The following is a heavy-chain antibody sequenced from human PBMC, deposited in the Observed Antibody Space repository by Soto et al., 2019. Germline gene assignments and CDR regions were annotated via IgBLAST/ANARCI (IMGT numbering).Heavy chain of an antibody. Sequence: QVQLVESGGGVVQPGRSLRLSCAASGFTFSSYGMHWVRQAPGKGLEWVAVIWYDGSNKYYADSVKGRFTISRDNSKNTLYLQMNSLGAEDTAVYYCAREGGYDFWRAYDFDFWGQGTLVTVSS. CDR3: AREGGYDFWRAYDFDF. CDR1: GFTFSSYG. D-gene: IGHD3-3*01. J-gene: IGHJ4*02. V-gene: IGHV3-33*01. CDR2: IWYDGSNK.